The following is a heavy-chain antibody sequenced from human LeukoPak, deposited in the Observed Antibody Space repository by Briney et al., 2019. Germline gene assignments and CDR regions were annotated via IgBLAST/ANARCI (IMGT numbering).Heavy chain of an antibody. CDR1: GYTFTHSW. CDR2: VDPGDSEA. D-gene: IGHD3-10*01. V-gene: IGHV5-51*01. J-gene: IGHJ4*02. Sequence: GESLKISCETSGYTFTHSWIAWVRQMPGKGPEYMGIVDPGDSEARYSPSFQGQVTFSVDKSINTAYLRWGSLKASDTGMYYCARLGGSGSFLNPFYQWGQGTLVILSS. CDR3: ARLGGSGSFLNPFYQ.